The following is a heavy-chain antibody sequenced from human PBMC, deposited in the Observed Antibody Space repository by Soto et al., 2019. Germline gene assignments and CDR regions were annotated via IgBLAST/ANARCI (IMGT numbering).Heavy chain of an antibody. CDR2: ISYDGSNK. Sequence: QVQLVESGGGVVQPGRSLRLSCAASGFTFSSYGMHWVRQATGKGLEWGAVISYDGSNKYYADSVKGRFTISRDNSKNTLYLQMNSLRAEDTAVYYCAKDGAAAGTGKFDPWGQGTLVTVSS. CDR1: GFTFSSYG. CDR3: AKDGAAAGTGKFDP. V-gene: IGHV3-30*18. J-gene: IGHJ5*02. D-gene: IGHD6-13*01.